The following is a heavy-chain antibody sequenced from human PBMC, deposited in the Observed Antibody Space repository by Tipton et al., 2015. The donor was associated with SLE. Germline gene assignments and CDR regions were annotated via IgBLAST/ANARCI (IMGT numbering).Heavy chain of an antibody. CDR1: GGSISSSGYY. CDR3: ARGGFGELSY. V-gene: IGHV4-39*07. CDR2: IYHSGST. D-gene: IGHD3-10*01. Sequence: TLSLTCTVSGGSISSSGYYWGWIRQSPGEGLEWIGSIYHSGSTKYNPSLKRRVAISVDTSKNQFSLKLSSVTAADPAVYSCARGGFGELSYWGQGTLVTVSS. J-gene: IGHJ4*02.